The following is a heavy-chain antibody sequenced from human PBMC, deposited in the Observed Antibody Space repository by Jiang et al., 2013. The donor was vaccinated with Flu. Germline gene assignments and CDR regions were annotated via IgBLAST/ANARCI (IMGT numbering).Heavy chain of an antibody. V-gene: IGHV7-4-1*02. J-gene: IGHJ6*02. CDR2: INTNTGNP. CDR3: ARDLREMETRDYYYYGMDV. Sequence: VKVSCKASGYSLTSYGMNWVRQAPGQGLEWMGYINTNTGNPTFAQGFTGRFVFSLDTSVNSAYLQISRLKAEDTAVYYCARDLREMETRDYYYYGMDVWGQGTTVTVSS. CDR1: GYSLTSYG. D-gene: IGHD5-24*01.